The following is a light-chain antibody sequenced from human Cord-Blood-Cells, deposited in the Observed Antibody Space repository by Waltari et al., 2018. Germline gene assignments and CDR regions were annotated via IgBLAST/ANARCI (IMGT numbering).Light chain of an antibody. CDR3: AAWDDSLNGRWV. J-gene: IGLJ3*02. CDR1: SSNIGSNT. V-gene: IGLV1-44*01. CDR2: STN. Sequence: QSVLTQPPSASGTPGQRVTISCSGSSSNIGSNTVNWYQQLPGTAPKLLIYSTNRRPSGVPDRFSGSKSGTSASLAISGLQSEDEADYYCAAWDDSLNGRWVFGGGTKLTVL.